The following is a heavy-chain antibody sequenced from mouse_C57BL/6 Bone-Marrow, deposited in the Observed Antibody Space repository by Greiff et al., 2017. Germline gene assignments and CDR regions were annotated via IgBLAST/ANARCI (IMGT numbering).Heavy chain of an antibody. J-gene: IGHJ4*01. CDR2: ISNLAYSI. V-gene: IGHV5-15*04. CDR3: ARLGSLYYYAMDY. CDR1: GFTFSDYG. Sequence: EVKLVESGGGLVQPGGSLKLSCAASGFTFSDYGLAWVRQAPRKGPAWVAFISNLAYSIYYADTVTGRFTISRENAKNTLYLEMSSLRSEDTAMYYCARLGSLYYYAMDYWGQGTSVTVSS.